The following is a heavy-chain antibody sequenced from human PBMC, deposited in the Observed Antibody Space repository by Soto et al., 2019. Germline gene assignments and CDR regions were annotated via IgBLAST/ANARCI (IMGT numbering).Heavy chain of an antibody. Sequence: SETLSLTCTVSGGSISNYYWSWIRQPPGKGLEWIGYIYSSGSTHYNPSLQSRVTISIDTSKNQVSLKVNSVTAADTAVYYCARDHPHSYGVYYFDYWGQGTPVT. CDR1: GGSISNYY. CDR2: IYSSGST. J-gene: IGHJ4*02. D-gene: IGHD5-18*01. CDR3: ARDHPHSYGVYYFDY. V-gene: IGHV4-59*01.